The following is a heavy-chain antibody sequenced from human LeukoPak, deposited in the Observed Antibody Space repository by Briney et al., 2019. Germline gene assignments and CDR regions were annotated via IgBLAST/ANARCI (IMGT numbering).Heavy chain of an antibody. CDR2: IYYSGST. Sequence: SETLSLTCTLSGGSISSYYWSWIRQPPGKGLEWIGYIYYSGSTNYNPSLKSRVTISVDTSKNQFSLKLSSVTAADTAVYYCARLPIVGATRSGPYYYYGMDVWGQGTTVTVSS. V-gene: IGHV4-59*08. CDR3: ARLPIVGATRSGPYYYYGMDV. J-gene: IGHJ6*02. D-gene: IGHD1-26*01. CDR1: GGSISSYY.